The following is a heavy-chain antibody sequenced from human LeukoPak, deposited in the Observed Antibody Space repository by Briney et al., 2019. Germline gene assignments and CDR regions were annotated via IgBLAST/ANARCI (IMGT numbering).Heavy chain of an antibody. CDR2: ISGSDGST. J-gene: IGHJ4*02. V-gene: IGHV3-23*01. Sequence: GGSLRLSCAASGFTFSSYAMSWVRQAPGKGLEWVSGISGSDGSTNYADSVKGRFTTSRGNSKNTLYLQMNSLRAEDTAVYYCAKDSAKKYDDYWGQGTLVTVSS. CDR3: AKDSAKKYDDY. CDR1: GFTFSSYA. D-gene: IGHD2/OR15-2a*01.